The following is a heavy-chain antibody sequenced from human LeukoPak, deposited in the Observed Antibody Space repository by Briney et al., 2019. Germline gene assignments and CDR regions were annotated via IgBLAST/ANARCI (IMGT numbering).Heavy chain of an antibody. Sequence: PSETLSLTCAVYGGSFGGYYWSWLRQPPGKGLEWIGEINDSGSTNYNPSLKSRVTISIDTSRKQFSLKLRSVTAADTAVYYCARNSAYSSSSGVNCWGQGTLVTVSS. J-gene: IGHJ4*02. CDR1: GGSFGGYY. V-gene: IGHV4-34*01. CDR2: INDSGST. CDR3: ARNSAYSSSSGVNC. D-gene: IGHD6-6*01.